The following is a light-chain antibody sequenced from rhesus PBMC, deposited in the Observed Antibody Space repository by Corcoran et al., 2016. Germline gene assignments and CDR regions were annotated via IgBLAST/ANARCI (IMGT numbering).Light chain of an antibody. Sequence: DIQMTQSPSSLSASVGDRVTITCRTSENVNNYLNWYQQKPGKAPKLMIHKASPLQSGVPSRISGSGTGTDYTFTISSLQSEDVATYYYQHNYGTPFTFGPGTKLDIE. CDR3: QHNYGTPFT. V-gene: IGKV1-74*01. CDR2: KAS. J-gene: IGKJ3*01. CDR1: ENVNNY.